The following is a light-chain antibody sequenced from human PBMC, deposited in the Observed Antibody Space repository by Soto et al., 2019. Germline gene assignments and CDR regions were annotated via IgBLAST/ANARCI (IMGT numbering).Light chain of an antibody. V-gene: IGKV1-9*01. CDR1: QDISTH. CDR3: QQYQYWRT. CDR2: AAS. J-gene: IGKJ1*01. Sequence: IQLTQSPSSLSASVGDRVTISCRASQDISTHLAWFAQKPGRAPQLLIYAASTLHSGVPSRFSGSGSGTDFTLTISSLQPEDFATYYCQQYQYWRTFGQGTNVETK.